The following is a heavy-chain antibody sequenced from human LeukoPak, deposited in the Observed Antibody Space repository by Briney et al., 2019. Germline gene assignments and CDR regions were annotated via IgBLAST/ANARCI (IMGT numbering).Heavy chain of an antibody. V-gene: IGHV1-2*02. CDR1: GYTFTAYY. J-gene: IGHJ3*02. CDR3: ARDEAAAKTNALDI. D-gene: IGHD6-13*01. Sequence: SVKVSFKASGYTFTAYYLHWVRQAPGHGLEWMGYIYPKSSDTNYAQNFQGRVTMTMDTSISTVYMELSRLTSDDTAVYYCARDEAAAKTNALDIWGQGTKVTVSS. CDR2: IYPKSSDT.